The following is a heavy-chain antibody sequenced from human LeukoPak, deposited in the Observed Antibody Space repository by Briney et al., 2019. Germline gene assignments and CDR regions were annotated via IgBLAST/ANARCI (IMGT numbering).Heavy chain of an antibody. J-gene: IGHJ4*02. Sequence: GGSLRLSCAASGFTFSSYSMNWVRQAPGKGLEWVSFISSLSGTREYADSVKGRFTISRDNAKNSLYLQMNSLRAEDTAVYYCARDQGGSYSYWGQGTLVTVSS. V-gene: IGHV3-48*01. CDR2: ISSLSGTR. CDR3: ARDQGGSYSY. D-gene: IGHD1-26*01. CDR1: GFTFSSYS.